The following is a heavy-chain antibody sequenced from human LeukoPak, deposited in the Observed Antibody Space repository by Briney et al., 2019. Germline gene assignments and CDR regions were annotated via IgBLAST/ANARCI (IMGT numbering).Heavy chain of an antibody. J-gene: IGHJ6*03. V-gene: IGHV4-34*01. CDR3: ARYPLDYDFWSGHLSGYMDV. Sequence: PSETLSLTCAVYGGSFSGYYWSWIRQPPGKGLEWIGEINHSGSTNYNPSLKSRVTISVDTSKKQFSLKLSSVTAADTAVYYCARYPLDYDFWSGHLSGYMDVWGKGTTVTVSS. CDR1: GGSFSGYY. D-gene: IGHD3-3*01. CDR2: INHSGST.